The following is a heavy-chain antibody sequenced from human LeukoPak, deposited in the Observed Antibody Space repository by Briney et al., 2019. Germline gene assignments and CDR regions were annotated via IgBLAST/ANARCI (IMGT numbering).Heavy chain of an antibody. CDR2: IGISGDT. V-gene: IGHV3-13*01. J-gene: IGHJ4*02. D-gene: IGHD6-19*01. Sequence: QAGGSLRLSCAASGFALRDYDMHWVRQVTGKGLEWVSAIGISGDTYYPNSVKGRFTVSRENAKNSLYLQMNSLTAGDTAVYYCARGGIQVSGIDEIDHWGQGTLVTVSS. CDR3: ARGGIQVSGIDEIDH. CDR1: GFALRDYD.